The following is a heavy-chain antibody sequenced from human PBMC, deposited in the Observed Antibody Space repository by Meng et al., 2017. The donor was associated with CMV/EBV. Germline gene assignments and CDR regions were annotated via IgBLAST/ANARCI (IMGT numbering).Heavy chain of an antibody. D-gene: IGHD2-2*01. Sequence: GESLKISCAASGFTFTTYSMNWVRQAPGKGLEWVSFISSSSSTIYYADSVKGRFTISRDNAKNSLYLQMNSLRAEDTAVYYCARSGVTYCSSTSCLGGMDVWGQGTTVTVSS. CDR2: ISSSSSTI. CDR1: GFTFTTYS. J-gene: IGHJ6*02. V-gene: IGHV3-48*04. CDR3: ARSGVTYCSSTSCLGGMDV.